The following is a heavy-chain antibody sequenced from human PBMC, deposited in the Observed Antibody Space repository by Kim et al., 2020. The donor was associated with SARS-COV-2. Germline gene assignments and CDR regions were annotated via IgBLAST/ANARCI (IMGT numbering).Heavy chain of an antibody. CDR1: GFTFSSYA. CDR3: AETGAAAGTYLFDY. D-gene: IGHD6-13*01. CDR2: ISGSGGST. J-gene: IGHJ4*02. V-gene: IGHV3-23*01. Sequence: GGSLRLSCAASGFTFSSYAMSWVRQAPGKGLEWVSAISGSGGSTYYADSVKGRFTISRDNSKNTLYLQMNSLRAEDTAVYYCAETGAAAGTYLFDYWGQGTLVTVSS.